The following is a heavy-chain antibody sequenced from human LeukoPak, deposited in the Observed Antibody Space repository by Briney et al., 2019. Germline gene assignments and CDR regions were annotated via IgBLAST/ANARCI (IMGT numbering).Heavy chain of an antibody. CDR3: ARGRGYSYGLYRSEIDY. D-gene: IGHD5-18*01. J-gene: IGHJ4*02. V-gene: IGHV1-8*01. Sequence: GASVKVSCKASGYTFTSYDINWVRQAAGQGLEWMGWMNPNSGNTGYAQKFQGRVTMTRNTSISTAYMELSSLRSEDTAVYYCARGRGYSYGLYRSEIDYWGQGTLVTVPS. CDR2: MNPNSGNT. CDR1: GYTFTSYD.